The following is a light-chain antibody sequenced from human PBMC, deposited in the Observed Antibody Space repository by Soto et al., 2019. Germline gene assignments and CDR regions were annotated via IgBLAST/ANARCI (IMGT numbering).Light chain of an antibody. Sequence: QSALTQPASVSGSPGQSITISCTGTSSDIGGYNYVSWYQQHTGKAPKLMIYEVSNRHSGVSNRFSGSKSGNTASLTISGRQAEDEADYYCSSYTSSSTLGFGGGTKLTVL. CDR1: SSDIGGYNY. CDR2: EVS. J-gene: IGLJ3*02. CDR3: SSYTSSSTLG. V-gene: IGLV2-14*01.